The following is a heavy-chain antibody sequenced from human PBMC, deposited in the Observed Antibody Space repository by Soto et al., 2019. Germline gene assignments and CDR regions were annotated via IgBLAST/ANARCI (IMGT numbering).Heavy chain of an antibody. V-gene: IGHV3-11*05. CDR3: ARENYSKMDV. D-gene: IGHD2-15*01. CDR1: GFIFSDYY. J-gene: IGHJ6*02. CDR2: ISNSGIT. Sequence: QVQLVESGGGLVKPGGSLRLSCAASGFIFSDYYMTWIRQSPGKGLEWISYISNSGITNYADSVKGRFTISRDNAKNSLYLQMDSLRAEDTAVYYCARENYSKMDVWGQGKTVTVYS.